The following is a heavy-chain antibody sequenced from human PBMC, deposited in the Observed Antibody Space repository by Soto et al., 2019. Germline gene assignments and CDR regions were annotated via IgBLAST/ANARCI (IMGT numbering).Heavy chain of an antibody. CDR3: ASRVRAAGADYYYMDV. CDR1: GGSISSYY. CDR2: IYYSGST. D-gene: IGHD6-13*01. Sequence: PSETLSLTCTVSGGSISSYYWSWIRQPPGKGLEWIGYIYYSGSTNYNPSLKSRVTISVDTSKNQFSLKLSSVTAADTAVYYCASRVRAAGADYYYMDVWGKGTTVTV. V-gene: IGHV4-59*01. J-gene: IGHJ6*03.